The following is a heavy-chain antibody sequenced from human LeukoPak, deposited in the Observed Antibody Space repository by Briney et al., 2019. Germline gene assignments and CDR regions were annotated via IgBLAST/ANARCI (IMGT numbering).Heavy chain of an antibody. Sequence: GESLKISCKGSGYSFTSYWIGWVRQMPGKGLEWMGIIYPGDSDTRHSPSFQGQVTISADKSISTAYLQWSSLKASDTAIYFCARRAPVRFGGDWFDPWGQGTQVTVSS. V-gene: IGHV5-51*01. CDR2: IYPGDSDT. D-gene: IGHD3-10*01. CDR3: ARRAPVRFGGDWFDP. J-gene: IGHJ5*02. CDR1: GYSFTSYW.